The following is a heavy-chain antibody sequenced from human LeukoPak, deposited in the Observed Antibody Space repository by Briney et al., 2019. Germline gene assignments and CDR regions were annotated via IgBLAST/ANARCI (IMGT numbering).Heavy chain of an antibody. CDR1: GFTFSNYW. CDR2: IKQDGSEK. V-gene: IGHV3-7*03. CDR3: ARLRTFDY. J-gene: IGHJ4*02. Sequence: GGSLRLSCAASGFTFSNYWMSWVRQTPGKGLEWVANIKQDGSEKYYVGSVKGRFTISRDNADNSLYLQMNSLRAEDTAVYYCARLRTFDYWGQGTLVTVSS. D-gene: IGHD1-14*01.